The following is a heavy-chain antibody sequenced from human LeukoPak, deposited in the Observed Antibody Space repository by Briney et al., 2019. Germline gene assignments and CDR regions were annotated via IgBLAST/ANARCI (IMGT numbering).Heavy chain of an antibody. V-gene: IGHV4-34*01. CDR3: ARLDHRRFYDSSGQIDY. D-gene: IGHD3-22*01. Sequence: PGGSLRLSCAVYGGSFSGYYWSWIRQPPGKGLEWIGEINHSGSTNYNPSLKSRVTISVDTSKNQFSLKLSSVTAADTAVYYCARLDHRRFYDSSGQIDYWGQGTLVTVSS. CDR1: GGSFSGYY. CDR2: INHSGST. J-gene: IGHJ4*02.